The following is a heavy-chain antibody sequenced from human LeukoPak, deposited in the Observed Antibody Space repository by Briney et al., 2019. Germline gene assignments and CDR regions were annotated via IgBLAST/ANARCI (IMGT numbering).Heavy chain of an antibody. D-gene: IGHD6-13*01. CDR3: ARDLSIVAAAGFLGIPWDV. Sequence: SETLSLTCTVSGGSISSGSYYWGWIRQPPGKGLEWIGSIYYSGSTYYNPSLKSRVTISVDTSKNQFSLKLSSVTAADTAVYYCARDLSIVAAAGFLGIPWDVWGKGTTVTVSS. V-gene: IGHV4-39*07. J-gene: IGHJ6*04. CDR2: IYYSGST. CDR1: GGSISSGSYY.